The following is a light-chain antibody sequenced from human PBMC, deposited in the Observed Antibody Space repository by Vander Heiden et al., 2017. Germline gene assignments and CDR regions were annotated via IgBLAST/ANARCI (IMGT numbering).Light chain of an antibody. Sequence: DIVMTQSPDSLAVSLGERATINCKSSQSVLYSSNNKNYLAWYQQKPGQPPKLLIYWASTRESGVPDRFSGSGYGTDFTLTISSLQAEDVAVYYCQQDDSTPTWTFGQGTKVEIK. V-gene: IGKV4-1*01. J-gene: IGKJ1*01. CDR2: WAS. CDR1: QSVLYSSNNKNY. CDR3: QQDDSTPTWT.